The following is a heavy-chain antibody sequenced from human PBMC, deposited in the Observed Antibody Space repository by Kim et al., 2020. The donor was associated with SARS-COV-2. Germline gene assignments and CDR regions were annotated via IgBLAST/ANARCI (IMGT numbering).Heavy chain of an antibody. Sequence: GGSLRLSCAASGFTFSDYYMSWIRQAPGKGLEWVSYISSSGSTIYYADSVKGRFTISRDNAKNSLYLQMNSLRAEDTAVYYCASPIALGEWELRVLPGYWGQGTLVTVSS. J-gene: IGHJ4*02. V-gene: IGHV3-11*01. CDR1: GFTFSDYY. CDR2: ISSSGSTI. D-gene: IGHD1-26*01. CDR3: ASPIALGEWELRVLPGY.